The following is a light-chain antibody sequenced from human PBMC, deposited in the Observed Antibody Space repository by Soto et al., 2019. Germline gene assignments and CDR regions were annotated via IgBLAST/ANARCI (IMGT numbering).Light chain of an antibody. J-gene: IGKJ5*01. Sequence: DIQMTQSPSSLSASVGDRVTMTCRASETISTFSNWYQHKPGKAPKLLISAASRLQSGVPSRFSGSGSGTDFTLTINGLQPEDFASYYCQQSYSTSPITFGQGTRLDI. CDR2: AAS. V-gene: IGKV1-39*01. CDR3: QQSYSTSPIT. CDR1: ETISTF.